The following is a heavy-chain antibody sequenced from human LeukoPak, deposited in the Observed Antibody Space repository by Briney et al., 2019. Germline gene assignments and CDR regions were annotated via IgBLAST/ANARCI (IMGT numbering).Heavy chain of an antibody. D-gene: IGHD5-12*01. CDR3: ARARYDYRLPVDP. Sequence: GESLRLSCAASGFTFSNYWMHWVRQAPGKGLVWVSHIRNDGTSTSYADSVKGRFTISRDNAKNTLYLQMNSLRDDDTAVYYCARARYDYRLPVDPWGQGTLVTLSS. CDR2: IRNDGTST. J-gene: IGHJ5*02. V-gene: IGHV3-74*01. CDR1: GFTFSNYW.